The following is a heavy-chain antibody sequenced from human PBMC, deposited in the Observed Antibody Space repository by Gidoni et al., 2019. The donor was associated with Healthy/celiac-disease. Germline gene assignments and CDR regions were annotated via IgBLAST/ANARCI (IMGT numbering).Heavy chain of an antibody. CDR3: ARGPRTHYYYDSSGYLVY. D-gene: IGHD3-22*01. V-gene: IGHV4-61*02. J-gene: IGHJ4*02. CDR2: IYTSGST. CDR1: GGSISSGSYY. Sequence: QVQLQESGPGLVKPSQTLSLTCTVSGGSISSGSYYWSWIRQPAGKGLEWIGRIYTSGSTNYNPSLKSRVTISVDTSKNQFSLKLSSVTAADTAVYYCARGPRTHYYYDSSGYLVYWGQGTLVTVSS.